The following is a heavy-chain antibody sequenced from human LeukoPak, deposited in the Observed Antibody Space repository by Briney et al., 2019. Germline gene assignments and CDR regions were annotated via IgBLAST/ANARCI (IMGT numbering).Heavy chain of an antibody. V-gene: IGHV3-21*01. Sequence: PGGSLRLSCVASGFTFNAYSMNWVRQAPGKGLEWVSSITSNHRYIYYADSVKGRFTISRDNSKNTLYLQMNSLRAEDTAVYYCARGGVVPAAIIYFDYWGQGTLVTVSS. CDR2: ITSNHRYI. J-gene: IGHJ4*02. CDR1: GFTFNAYS. D-gene: IGHD2-2*02. CDR3: ARGGVVPAAIIYFDY.